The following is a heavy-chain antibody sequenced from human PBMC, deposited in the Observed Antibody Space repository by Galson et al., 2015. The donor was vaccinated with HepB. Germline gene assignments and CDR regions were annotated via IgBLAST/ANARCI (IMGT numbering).Heavy chain of an antibody. CDR2: ISAYNGNT. J-gene: IGHJ4*02. CDR1: GYTLTNYG. Sequence: SVKVSCKASGYTLTNYGFSWVRQAPGQGLEWMGWISAYNGNTNYAQKFQGRVTMTTDTSTSTAYMELRSLRSDDAAVYYCARDGAIVGATVDYWGQGTLVTVSS. V-gene: IGHV1-18*04. D-gene: IGHD1-26*01. CDR3: ARDGAIVGATVDY.